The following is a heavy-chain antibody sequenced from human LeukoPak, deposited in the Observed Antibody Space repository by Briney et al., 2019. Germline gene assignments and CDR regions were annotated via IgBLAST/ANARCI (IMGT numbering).Heavy chain of an antibody. J-gene: IGHJ4*02. Sequence: SETLSLTCTVSGGSISSGDYYWSWIRQPPGKGLEWIGYIYYSGSTYYNPSLKSRVTISVDTSKNQFSLKLSSVTAADTAVYYCARGVKAEGYFDYWGQGTLVTVSS. CDR2: IYYSGST. D-gene: IGHD3-16*02. V-gene: IGHV4-30-4*01. CDR3: ARGVKAEGYFDY. CDR1: GGSISSGDYY.